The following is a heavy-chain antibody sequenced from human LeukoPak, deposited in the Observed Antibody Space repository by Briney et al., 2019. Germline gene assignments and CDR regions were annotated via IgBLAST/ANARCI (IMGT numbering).Heavy chain of an antibody. Sequence: ASVKVSCKASGGTFSSYAISWVRQAPGQGLEWMGGIIPIFGTANYAQKFQGRVTITADEYTSTAYMELSSLRSEDTAVYYCARDRQGRYYGSGSYYNPGGAFDIWGQGTMVTVSS. J-gene: IGHJ3*02. CDR3: ARDRQGRYYGSGSYYNPGGAFDI. CDR2: IIPIFGTA. V-gene: IGHV1-69*13. CDR1: GGTFSSYA. D-gene: IGHD3-10*01.